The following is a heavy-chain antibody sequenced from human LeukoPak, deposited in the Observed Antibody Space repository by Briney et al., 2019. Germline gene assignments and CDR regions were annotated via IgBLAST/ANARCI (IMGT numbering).Heavy chain of an antibody. V-gene: IGHV1-46*01. Sequence: ASVKVSCKASGYTFTKSYIHWVRQAPGQRLEWMGLINPGGDNTKYAQNFQGRVTMTSVTSARTVYMELSSLRSEDTAIYYCARDFTILGVVSLDFWGQGTLVTVSS. CDR1: GYTFTKSY. D-gene: IGHD3-3*01. J-gene: IGHJ4*02. CDR3: ARDFTILGVVSLDF. CDR2: INPGGDNT.